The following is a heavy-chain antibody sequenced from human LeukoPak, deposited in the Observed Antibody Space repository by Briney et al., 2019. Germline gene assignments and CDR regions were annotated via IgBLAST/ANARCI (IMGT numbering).Heavy chain of an antibody. V-gene: IGHV3-7*01. D-gene: IGHD2-21*02. J-gene: IGHJ2*01. CDR3: ARDGRYCGGDCYPPSGYFDL. Sequence: GGSLRLSCAASGFTFSSYWMSWVRQAPGKGLEWVANIKQDGSEKYYVDSVKGRFTISRDNAKNSLYLQMNSLRAEDTAVYYCARDGRYCGGDCYPPSGYFDLWGRGTLVTVSS. CDR2: IKQDGSEK. CDR1: GFTFSSYW.